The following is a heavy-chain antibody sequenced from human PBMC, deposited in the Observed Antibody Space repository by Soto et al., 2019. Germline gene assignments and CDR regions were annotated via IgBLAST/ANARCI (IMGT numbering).Heavy chain of an antibody. CDR3: AATYSRGEPFDY. Sequence: GASVKVSCKASGFTFTSSAVQWVRQARGQRLEWIGWIVVGSGNTNYAQKFQERVTITRDMSTSTAYMELSCLRSEDTAVYYCAATYSRGEPFDYWGQGTLVTVSS. D-gene: IGHD6-19*01. V-gene: IGHV1-58*01. CDR1: GFTFTSSA. CDR2: IVVGSGNT. J-gene: IGHJ4*02.